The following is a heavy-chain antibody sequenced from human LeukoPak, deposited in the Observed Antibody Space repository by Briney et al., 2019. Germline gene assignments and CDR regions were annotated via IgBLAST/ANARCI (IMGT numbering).Heavy chain of an antibody. J-gene: IGHJ4*02. CDR1: GFTFSSYA. V-gene: IGHV3-23*01. CDR3: AKSGRGYSYGDFAY. Sequence: GSLRLSCAASGFTFSSYAMSWVRQAPGKGLEWVSAISGSGGSTYYADSVKGRFTISRDNSKNTLYLQMNSLRAEETALYYCAKSGRGYSYGDFAYWGQGTLVTVSS. D-gene: IGHD5-18*01. CDR2: ISGSGGST.